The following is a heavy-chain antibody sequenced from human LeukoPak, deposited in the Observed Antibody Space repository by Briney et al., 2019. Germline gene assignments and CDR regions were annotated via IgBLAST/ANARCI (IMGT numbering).Heavy chain of an antibody. V-gene: IGHV1-2*02. CDR1: GYTFTGYY. J-gene: IGHJ4*02. CDR2: INPNSGGP. Sequence: ASVKVSCKASGYTFTGYYMHWVRQAPGQGLEWMGWINPNSGGPNYAQKLQGRVTMTTDTSTSTAYMELRSLRSDDTAVYYCARYGDYVDYWGQGTLVTVSS. CDR3: ARYGDYVDY. D-gene: IGHD4-17*01.